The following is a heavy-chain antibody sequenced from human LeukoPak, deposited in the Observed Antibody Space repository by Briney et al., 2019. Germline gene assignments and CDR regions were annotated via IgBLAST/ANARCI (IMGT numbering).Heavy chain of an antibody. V-gene: IGHV1-2*02. CDR3: ASGYCSITSCYAGGCYYYYGMDV. CDR2: INPNSGGT. D-gene: IGHD2-2*01. J-gene: IGHJ6*02. CDR1: GYTFTSYG. Sequence: ASVKVSCKASGYTFTSYGISWVRQAPGQGLEWMGWINPNSGGTNYAQKFQGRVTMTRDTSISTAYMELSRLRSDDTAVYYCASGYCSITSCYAGGCYYYYGMDVWGQGTTVTVSS.